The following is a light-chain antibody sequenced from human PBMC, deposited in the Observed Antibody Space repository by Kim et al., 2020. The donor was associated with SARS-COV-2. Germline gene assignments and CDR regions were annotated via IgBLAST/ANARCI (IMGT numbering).Light chain of an antibody. CDR2: GKN. Sequence: AWGQTVRITCQGDSLRSYYATWDQQKPGQAPILVIYGKNNRPSGIPDRFSGSSSGNTASLTITGTQAGDEADYYCNSRDSNDNVVFGGGTQLTVL. CDR1: SLRSYY. V-gene: IGLV3-19*01. J-gene: IGLJ2*01. CDR3: NSRDSNDNVV.